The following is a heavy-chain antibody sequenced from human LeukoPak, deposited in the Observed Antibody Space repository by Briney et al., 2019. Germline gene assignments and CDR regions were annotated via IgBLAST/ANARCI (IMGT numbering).Heavy chain of an antibody. V-gene: IGHV4-39*01. J-gene: IGHJ4*02. CDR1: GGSISSSSYY. Sequence: PSETLSLTCTVSGGSISSSSYYWGWIRQPPGKGLEWIGSIYYSGSTYYNPSLKSRVTISVDTSKNQFSLKLSSVTAADTAVYDCATGGYYYDSSGYSDYWGQGTLVTVSS. CDR3: ATGGYYYDSSGYSDY. D-gene: IGHD3-22*01. CDR2: IYYSGST.